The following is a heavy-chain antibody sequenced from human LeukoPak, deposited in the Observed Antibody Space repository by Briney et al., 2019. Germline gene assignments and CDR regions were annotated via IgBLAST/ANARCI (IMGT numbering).Heavy chain of an antibody. D-gene: IGHD2-2*01. CDR3: ARVRNHYSSTSCYYYYMDV. CDR2: ISSSSSYI. Sequence: GGSLRLSCAASGFTFSSYSMNWVRQAPGKGLEWVSSISSSSSYIYYADSVKGRFTISRDNAKNSLYLQMNSLRAEDTAVYYCARVRNHYSSTSCYYYYMDVWGKGTTVTVSS. CDR1: GFTFSSYS. V-gene: IGHV3-21*01. J-gene: IGHJ6*03.